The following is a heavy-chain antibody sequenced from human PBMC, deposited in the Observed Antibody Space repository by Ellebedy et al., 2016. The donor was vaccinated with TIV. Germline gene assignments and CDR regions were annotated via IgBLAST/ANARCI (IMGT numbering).Heavy chain of an antibody. CDR2: LSFRGGST. CDR3: AKNRGTTRTLYFFDY. J-gene: IGHJ4*02. D-gene: IGHD1-1*01. V-gene: IGHV3-23*01. Sequence: PGGSLRLSCAASGFTFSSYDMSWVRQPPGKGLEWVSGLSFRGGSTYYADSVKGRFTISRDKSRNTLYQQMNSLRDEDTAVYYCAKNRGTTRTLYFFDYWGQGTLVTVSS. CDR1: GFTFSSYD.